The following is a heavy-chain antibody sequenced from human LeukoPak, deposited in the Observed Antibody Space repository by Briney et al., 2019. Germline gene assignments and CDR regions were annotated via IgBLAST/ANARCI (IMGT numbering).Heavy chain of an antibody. CDR3: ARVGSSSWWAQGYDY. V-gene: IGHV1-69*05. Sequence: ASVKVSCTASGGTFSSYTINWVRQAPGQGLEWMGGIIPIFGTTSHAQNFLGRVTITTDESTRTAYMELSSLRSEDTAVYYCARVGSSSWWAQGYDYWGQGTLVTVSS. D-gene: IGHD6-13*01. CDR2: IIPIFGTT. CDR1: GGTFSSYT. J-gene: IGHJ4*02.